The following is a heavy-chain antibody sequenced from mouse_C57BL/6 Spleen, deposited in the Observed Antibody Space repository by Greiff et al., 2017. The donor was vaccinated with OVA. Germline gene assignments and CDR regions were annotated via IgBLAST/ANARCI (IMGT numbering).Heavy chain of an antibody. CDR1: GYTFTNYW. J-gene: IGHJ4*01. CDR2: IYPGGGYT. CDR3: ARSGSGSLYYAMDY. Sequence: QVQLQQSGAELVRPGTSVKMSCKASGYTFTNYWIGWAKQRPGHGLEWIGDIYPGGGYTNYNEKFKGKATLTADKSSSTAYMQFSSLTSEDSAIYDCARSGSGSLYYAMDYWGQGTSVTVSS. D-gene: IGHD3-2*02. V-gene: IGHV1-63*01.